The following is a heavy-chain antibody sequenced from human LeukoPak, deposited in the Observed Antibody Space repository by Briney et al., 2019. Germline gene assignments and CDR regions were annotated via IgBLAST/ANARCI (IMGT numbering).Heavy chain of an antibody. D-gene: IGHD3-9*01. J-gene: IGHJ4*02. V-gene: IGHV4-39*07. CDR2: MYYRGST. CDR1: GGSISSSRYY. Sequence: PSETLSLTCTVSGGSISSSRYYWGWLRQRPGRGLEWIGSMYYRGSTYYNPSLKSRVTISVDTSKNQFSLKLSSVTAADTAVYYCARAITFYELVTGYSREYYFDDWGQGILVTVSS. CDR3: ARAITFYELVTGYSREYYFDD.